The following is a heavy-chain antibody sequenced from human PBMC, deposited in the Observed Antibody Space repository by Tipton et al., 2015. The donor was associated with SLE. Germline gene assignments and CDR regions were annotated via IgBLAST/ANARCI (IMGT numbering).Heavy chain of an antibody. CDR1: GFTFSSYA. CDR2: ISSNGGST. Sequence: QLVQSGGGVVQPGRSLRLSCAASGFTFSSYAMHWVRQAPGKGLEYVSAISSNGGSTYYADSVKGRFTISRDNSKNTLYLQMSSLRAEDTAVYYCVKDYRRIAAAVGWFDPWGQGTLVTVSS. V-gene: IGHV3-64D*09. D-gene: IGHD6-13*01. J-gene: IGHJ5*02. CDR3: VKDYRRIAAAVGWFDP.